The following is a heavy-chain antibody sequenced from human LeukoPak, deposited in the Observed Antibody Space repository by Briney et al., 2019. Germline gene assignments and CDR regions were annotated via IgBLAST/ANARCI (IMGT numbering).Heavy chain of an antibody. J-gene: IGHJ4*02. Sequence: GSLRLSCSASGFTFSSYWVTWVRQAPGKGLEWVANVKQDGSEKNYVDSVKGRFTISRDNAKNSLYLQMNSLRVEDTAVYYCAKEPPRSDYWGQGTLVTVSS. CDR3: AKEPPRSDY. V-gene: IGHV3-7*01. D-gene: IGHD2-15*01. CDR1: GFTFSSYW. CDR2: VKQDGSEK.